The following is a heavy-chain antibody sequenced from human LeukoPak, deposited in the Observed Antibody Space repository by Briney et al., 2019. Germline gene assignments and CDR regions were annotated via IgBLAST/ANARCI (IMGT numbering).Heavy chain of an antibody. CDR3: ARDRSFAVAGEYYYYGMDV. CDR2: ISSSSSYI. CDR1: GFTFSSYS. V-gene: IGHV3-21*01. Sequence: GGSLRLSCAASGFTFSSYSMNWVRQAPGKGLEWVSSISSSSSYIYYADSVKGRSTISRDNAKNSLYLQMNSLRAEDTAVYYCARDRSFAVAGEYYYYGMDVWGQGTTVTVSS. J-gene: IGHJ6*02. D-gene: IGHD6-19*01.